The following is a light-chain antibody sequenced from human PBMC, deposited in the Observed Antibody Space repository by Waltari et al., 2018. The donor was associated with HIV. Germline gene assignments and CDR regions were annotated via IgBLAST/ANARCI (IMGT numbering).Light chain of an antibody. CDR3: QQYSDWPPYT. CDR2: GAS. CDR1: HNINNH. J-gene: IGKJ2*01. Sequence: VLTQSPATLSVSPGGRATLTCRASHNINNHLAWYQQKPGQAPRLLISGASTSVVGVPARFTGTGSGTEFTLTISSLQSEDSAVYSCQQYSDWPPYTFGRGTKLE. V-gene: IGKV3-15*01.